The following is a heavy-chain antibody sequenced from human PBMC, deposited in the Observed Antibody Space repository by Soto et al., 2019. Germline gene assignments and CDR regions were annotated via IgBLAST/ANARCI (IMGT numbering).Heavy chain of an antibody. J-gene: IGHJ6*03. V-gene: IGHV3-21*01. Sequence: GGSLRLSCAASGFTFSSYSMNWVRQAPGKGLEWVSSISSSSSYIYYADSVKGRFTISRDNAKNSLYLQMNSLRAEDTAVYYCASFISGWYDYYYMDVWGKGTTVTVSS. CDR3: ASFISGWYDYYYMDV. D-gene: IGHD6-19*01. CDR1: GFTFSSYS. CDR2: ISSSSSYI.